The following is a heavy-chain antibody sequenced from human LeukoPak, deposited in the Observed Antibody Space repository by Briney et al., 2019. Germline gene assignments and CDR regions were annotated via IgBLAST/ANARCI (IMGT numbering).Heavy chain of an antibody. Sequence: PGGSLRLSCAASGFTFSSYSMNWVRQAPGKGLEWVSYISGSGSTIYYADSVKGRFTISRDNAKNSLYLQMNSLRAEDTAVYYCARGRTSGTSGYHDWGQGTLVTLSS. V-gene: IGHV3-48*01. D-gene: IGHD3-22*01. J-gene: IGHJ4*02. CDR3: ARGRTSGTSGYHD. CDR1: GFTFSSYS. CDR2: ISGSGSTI.